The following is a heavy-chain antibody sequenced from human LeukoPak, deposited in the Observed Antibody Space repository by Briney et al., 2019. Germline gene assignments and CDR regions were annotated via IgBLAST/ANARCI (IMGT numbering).Heavy chain of an antibody. CDR2: IYTSGST. V-gene: IGHV4-59*08. CDR3: ARQVAAAGRIHDY. Sequence: PSETLSLTCAVYGGSFSGYYWSWIRQPPGKGLEWIGRIYTSGSTNYNPSLKSRVTISIDTSKNQFSLKLSSVTAADTALYYCARQVAAAGRIHDYWGQGTLVTVSS. J-gene: IGHJ4*02. CDR1: GGSFSGYY. D-gene: IGHD6-13*01.